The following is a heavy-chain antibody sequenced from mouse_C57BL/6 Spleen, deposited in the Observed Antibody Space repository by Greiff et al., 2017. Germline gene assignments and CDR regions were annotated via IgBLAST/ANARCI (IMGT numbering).Heavy chain of an antibody. CDR2: IDPETGGT. Sequence: SGAELVRPGASVTLSCKASGYTFTDYEMHWVKQTPVHGLEWIGAIDPETGGTAYNQKFKGKAILTADKSSSTAYMELRSLTSEDSAVYYCTSGLDYAMDYWGQGTSVTVSS. CDR1: GYTFTDYE. V-gene: IGHV1-15*01. J-gene: IGHJ4*01. D-gene: IGHD2-4*01. CDR3: TSGLDYAMDY.